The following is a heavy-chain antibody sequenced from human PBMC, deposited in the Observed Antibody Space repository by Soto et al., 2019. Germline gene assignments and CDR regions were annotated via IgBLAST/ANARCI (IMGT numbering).Heavy chain of an antibody. J-gene: IGHJ5*02. D-gene: IGHD6-19*01. V-gene: IGHV3-33*01. Sequence: QVQLVESGGGVVQSGRSLTLSCAASGFSLRTYGIHWIRRAPGKGLEWVAFIRYDGTKNFYANSVKGRSTISKDNSNNILYLQMSGLRAEDTAVYYCARDVVTAVAGSVNWFDPWGQGTLVTVSS. CDR2: IRYDGTKN. CDR3: ARDVVTAVAGSVNWFDP. CDR1: GFSLRTYG.